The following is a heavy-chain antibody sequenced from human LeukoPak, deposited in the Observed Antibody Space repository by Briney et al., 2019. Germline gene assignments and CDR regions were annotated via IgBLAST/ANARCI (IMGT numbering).Heavy chain of an antibody. CDR1: GYTFTDYG. CDR3: GRDKRLGYYGSGSYYTPPFDY. V-gene: IGHV3-20*04. CDR2: INWNGGST. D-gene: IGHD3-10*01. J-gene: IGHJ4*02. Sequence: GASLKLSCTASGYTFTDYGIRWVRQAPGKGLEWVSGINWNGGSTGYADSVKGRFTISRDNANNSLYLQMNSLRAEDTALYYCGRDKRLGYYGSGSYYTPPFDYWGQGTLVTVSS.